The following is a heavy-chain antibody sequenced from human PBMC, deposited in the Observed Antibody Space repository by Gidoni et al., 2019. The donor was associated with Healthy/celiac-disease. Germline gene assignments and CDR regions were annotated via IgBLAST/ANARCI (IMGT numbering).Heavy chain of an antibody. CDR3: ARYSYSGYDYRFDY. CDR1: GYTFTSSG. Sequence: QVQLVQSGAEVKQHGASVKVSCTASGYTFTSSGTRWVRQAPGQVLEWMGWISAYNGNTNYAQKLQGRVTITTDTSTSTAYMKLRSLRSDDTAVYYCARYSYSGYDYRFDYWGQGTLVTVSS. D-gene: IGHD5-12*01. V-gene: IGHV1-18*04. J-gene: IGHJ4*02. CDR2: ISAYNGNT.